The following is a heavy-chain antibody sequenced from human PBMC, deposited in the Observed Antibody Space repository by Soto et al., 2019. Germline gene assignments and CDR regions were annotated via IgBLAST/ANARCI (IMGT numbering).Heavy chain of an antibody. D-gene: IGHD2-2*01. Sequence: LRLSCSASGFTFSNSWMHWVRQVSGKGLEWVSRINADGTSTSYADSVKGRFTISRDNAKNTLYLHVNSLRAEDTAVYYCVKVLARGVGVPRFYFDSWGQGALVTVSS. V-gene: IGHV3-74*01. J-gene: IGHJ4*02. CDR3: VKVLARGVGVPRFYFDS. CDR1: GFTFSNSW. CDR2: INADGTST.